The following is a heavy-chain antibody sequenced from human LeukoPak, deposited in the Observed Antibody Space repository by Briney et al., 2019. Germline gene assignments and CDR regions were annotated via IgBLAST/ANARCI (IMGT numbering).Heavy chain of an antibody. J-gene: IGHJ4*02. CDR2: IYYSGTT. Sequence: PSETLSLTCTVSGGSISLSNYCWGWIRQPPGKGQEWIGSIYYSGTTYYNPSLKSRVTISIDTSRNQFSLKLSSVTAADTAIYYCAREPYYYDSSGSWIWGQGTLATVSS. CDR1: GGSISLSNYC. D-gene: IGHD3-22*01. V-gene: IGHV4-39*07. CDR3: AREPYYYDSSGSWI.